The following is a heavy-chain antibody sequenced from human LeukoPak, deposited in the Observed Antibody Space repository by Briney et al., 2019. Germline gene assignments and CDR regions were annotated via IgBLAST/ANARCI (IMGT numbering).Heavy chain of an antibody. J-gene: IGHJ4*02. D-gene: IGHD3-3*01. CDR2: ISSSGSTI. Sequence: GGSLRHSCAASGFTFSDYYMSWIRQAPGKGLEWVSYISSSGSTIYYADSVKGRFTISRDNAKNSLYLQMNSLRAEDTAVYYCARVGTIFGVARYYFDYWGQGTLVTVSS. V-gene: IGHV3-11*01. CDR3: ARVGTIFGVARYYFDY. CDR1: GFTFSDYY.